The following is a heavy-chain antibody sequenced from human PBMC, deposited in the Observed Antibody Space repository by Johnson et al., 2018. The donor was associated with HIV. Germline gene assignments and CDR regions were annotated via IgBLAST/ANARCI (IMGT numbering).Heavy chain of an antibody. CDR2: ISGSGDST. Sequence: HPGRSLCLSCAAARVTFSIYTMSWVRQAPGKGLEWVSAISGSGDSTYYADSVKGRFTISRDNSKTTLYLQMNSLRAEDTAVYYCARDRGVFWNNDYKGDAFDIWGQGTMVTVSS. CDR1: RVTFSIYT. J-gene: IGHJ3*02. D-gene: IGHD3-3*01. V-gene: IGHV3-23*01. CDR3: ARDRGVFWNNDYKGDAFDI.